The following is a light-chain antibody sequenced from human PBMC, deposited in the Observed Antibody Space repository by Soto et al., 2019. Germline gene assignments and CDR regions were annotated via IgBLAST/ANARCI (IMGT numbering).Light chain of an antibody. Sequence: QSVPTQAPSASGTPGQRVTISCSGSSSNIGTNTVNWYQQLPGTAPKLLIYNDNQRPSGVPDRFSGSKSDPSASLAISGLQSDDEADYYCAAWDGSLKGVVFGGGTKLTVL. V-gene: IGLV1-44*01. CDR3: AAWDGSLKGVV. J-gene: IGLJ2*01. CDR1: SSNIGTNT. CDR2: NDN.